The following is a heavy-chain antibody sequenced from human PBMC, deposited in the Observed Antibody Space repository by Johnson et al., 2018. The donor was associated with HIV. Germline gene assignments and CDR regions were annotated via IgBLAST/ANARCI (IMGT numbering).Heavy chain of an antibody. Sequence: VLLVESGGGVVQPGRSLRLSCAASGFTFSSYGMHWVRQATGKGLEWVSAIGTAGDTYYPGSVKGRFTISRENAKNSLYLQMNNLRAEDTAMYYCARETRDDAFDIWGQGTMVTVSS. CDR1: GFTFSSYG. D-gene: IGHD4-11*01. J-gene: IGHJ3*02. CDR2: IGTAGDT. CDR3: ARETRDDAFDI. V-gene: IGHV3-13*01.